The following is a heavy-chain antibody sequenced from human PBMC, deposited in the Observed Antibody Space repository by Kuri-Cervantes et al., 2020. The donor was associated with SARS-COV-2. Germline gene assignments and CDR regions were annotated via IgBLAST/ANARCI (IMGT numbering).Heavy chain of an antibody. Sequence: SQTLSLTCAVYGGSFSGYYWSWIRQPPGKGLEWIGSIYYSGSTYYNPSLMSRVTMSIDMSKNRFSLNLSSVTAADTAVYFCAGHDHADFHEYWGQGVLVTVSS. D-gene: IGHD4-17*01. CDR1: GGSFSGYY. CDR3: AGHDHADFHEY. CDR2: IYYSGST. V-gene: IGHV4-34*11. J-gene: IGHJ4*02.